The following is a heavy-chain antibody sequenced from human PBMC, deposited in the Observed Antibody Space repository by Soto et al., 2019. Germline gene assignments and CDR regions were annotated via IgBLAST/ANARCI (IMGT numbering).Heavy chain of an antibody. J-gene: IGHJ4*02. Sequence: PSETLSLTCAVYGGSFSGYYWSWIRQPPGKGLEWIGEINHSGGTNYNPSLKSRVTISVDTSKNQFSLKLSSVTAADTAVYYCARGVGGYYSTFDYWGQGTLVTVSS. CDR3: ARGVGGYYSTFDY. D-gene: IGHD3-22*01. V-gene: IGHV4-34*01. CDR1: GGSFSGYY. CDR2: INHSGGT.